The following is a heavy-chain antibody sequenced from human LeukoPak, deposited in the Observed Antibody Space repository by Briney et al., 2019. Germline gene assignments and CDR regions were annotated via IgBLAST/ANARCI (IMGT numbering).Heavy chain of an antibody. CDR3: AKETSLGVSGGYYFDY. CDR2: ISHDSGIR. D-gene: IGHD3-10*01. Sequence: PAGGSLRLSCAASGFTLSRDSMNWVRQAPGKGLEWISYISHDSGIRYYADSVRGRFTISRDNAKNSLYLQMHSLRAEDTAVYYCAKETSLGVSGGYYFDYWGQGTLVTVSS. V-gene: IGHV3-48*01. J-gene: IGHJ4*02. CDR1: GFTLSRDS.